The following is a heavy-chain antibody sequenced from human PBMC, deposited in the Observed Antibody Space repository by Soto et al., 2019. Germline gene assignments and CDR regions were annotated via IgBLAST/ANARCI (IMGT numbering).Heavy chain of an antibody. CDR3: AVGMTTVTHFDY. CDR2: FDPEDGET. V-gene: IGHV1-24*01. J-gene: IGHJ4*02. D-gene: IGHD4-17*01. Sequence: XSVKVSCKVSGYPLTELSMHWVRQAPGKGLEWMGGFDPEDGETIYAQKFQGRVTMTEDTSTDTAYMELSSLRSEDTAVYYCAVGMTTVTHFDYCGQGTLVTVSS. CDR1: GYPLTELS.